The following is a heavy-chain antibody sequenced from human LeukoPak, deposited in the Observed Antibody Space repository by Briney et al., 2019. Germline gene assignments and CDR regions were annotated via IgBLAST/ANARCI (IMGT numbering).Heavy chain of an antibody. V-gene: IGHV3-48*03. J-gene: IGHJ4*02. Sequence: GGSLRLSCAASGFTFSSYEMNWVRQAPGKGLEWVSYISGSGSTIYYADSVKGRFTISRDNAKNSLYLQMNSLRAEDTAVYYCARRSSGWHYYFDYWGQGTLVTVSS. D-gene: IGHD6-19*01. CDR3: ARRSSGWHYYFDY. CDR2: ISGSGSTI. CDR1: GFTFSSYE.